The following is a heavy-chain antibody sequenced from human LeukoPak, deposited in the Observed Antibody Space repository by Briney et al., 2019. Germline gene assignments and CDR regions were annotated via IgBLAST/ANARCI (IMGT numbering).Heavy chain of an antibody. V-gene: IGHV3-33*01. CDR3: TRYNNDHFDY. D-gene: IGHD1-14*01. Sequence: GRSLRLSCAGSGFTFGGYGIHWFRQTPGKGLEWVAVIAYDGSRAFYADSVKGRFTISRDNSKNTMSVQMDDLRAEDTAVYYCTRYNNDHFDYWGQGTLVTVSS. J-gene: IGHJ4*02. CDR2: IAYDGSRA. CDR1: GFTFGGYG.